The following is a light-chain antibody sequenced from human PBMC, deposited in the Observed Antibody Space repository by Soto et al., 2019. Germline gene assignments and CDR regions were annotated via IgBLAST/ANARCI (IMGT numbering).Light chain of an antibody. V-gene: IGLV2-14*01. Sequence: QSALTQPASVSGSPGQSITISCTGTGSDVGGYNYVSWYQQHAGKAPKLMIYEVSNRPSGVSNRFSGSKSGNTASLTISGLQAEDEAYYYCSSYTSSSPVVFGGGTKLTVL. J-gene: IGLJ2*01. CDR3: SSYTSSSPVV. CDR2: EVS. CDR1: GSDVGGYNY.